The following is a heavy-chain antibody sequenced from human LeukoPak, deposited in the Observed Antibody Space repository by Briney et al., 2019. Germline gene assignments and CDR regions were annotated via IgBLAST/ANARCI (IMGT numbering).Heavy chain of an antibody. CDR2: IGSSSSYI. D-gene: IGHD5-18*01. J-gene: IGHJ4*02. V-gene: IGHV3-21*01. CDR1: GFTFSSYS. Sequence: PGGSLRLSCAASGFTFSSYSMNCVRQAPGKGLEWVSSIGSSSSYIYYADSVKGRFTISRDNAKNSLHLQMNSLRAEDTAVYYCAASTKHTAMVDYWGQGTLVTVSS. CDR3: AASTKHTAMVDY.